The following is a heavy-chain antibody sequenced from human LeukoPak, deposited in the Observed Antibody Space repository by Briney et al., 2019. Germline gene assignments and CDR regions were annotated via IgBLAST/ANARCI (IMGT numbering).Heavy chain of an antibody. V-gene: IGHV4-34*01. CDR3: ARHHAMVSYYYYYYYMDV. Sequence: SETLSLTCAVYGGSFSGYYWSWIRQPPGKGLEWIGEINHSGSTNYNPSLKSRVTISVDTSKNQFSLKLSSVTAADTAVYYCARHHAMVSYYYYYYYMDVWGKGTTVTISS. D-gene: IGHD5-18*01. CDR1: GGSFSGYY. CDR2: INHSGST. J-gene: IGHJ6*03.